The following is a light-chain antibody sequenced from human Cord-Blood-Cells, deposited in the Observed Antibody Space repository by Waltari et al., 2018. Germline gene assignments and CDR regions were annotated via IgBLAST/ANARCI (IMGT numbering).Light chain of an antibody. CDR3: SSYTSSSTWV. CDR1: SSDVGGYNY. Sequence: QSALTQPASVSGSPGQSITISCTGTSSDVGGYNYVSWYQQHPGKAPKLSIYYGRKRPSGVSNRFSGSKSGNTASLPIAGLQAEDEADYYCSSYTSSSTWVFGGGTKLTVL. J-gene: IGLJ3*02. V-gene: IGLV2-14*01. CDR2: YGR.